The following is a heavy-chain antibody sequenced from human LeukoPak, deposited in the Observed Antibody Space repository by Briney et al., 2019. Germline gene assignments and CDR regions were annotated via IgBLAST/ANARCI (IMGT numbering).Heavy chain of an antibody. J-gene: IGHJ4*02. Sequence: GGSLRLSCVASGFTFSSYEVNWVRQAPGKGLEWVSCISTSGDSMYYADSVKGRFTISRDNVKNSLSLQMNSLRAEDTAVYYCARGSGFVLDYWGQGTLVTVSS. CDR1: GFTFSSYE. CDR3: ARGSGFVLDY. V-gene: IGHV3-48*03. CDR2: ISTSGDSM. D-gene: IGHD1-26*01.